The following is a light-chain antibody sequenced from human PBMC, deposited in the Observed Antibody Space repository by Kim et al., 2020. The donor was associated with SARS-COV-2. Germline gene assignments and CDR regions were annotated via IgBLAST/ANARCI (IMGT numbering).Light chain of an antibody. CDR3: QSYDSSLRGLV. V-gene: IGLV1-40*01. CDR2: VNS. CDR1: RPTIGAVYD. J-gene: IGLJ3*02. Sequence: RVTIPCTGGRPTIGAVYDVHWYQQHPGTVPKLLAHVNSNRPSGVSDRFSGSKSGTSASLAISGLQSEDEADYYCQSYDSSLRGLVFGGGTQLTVL.